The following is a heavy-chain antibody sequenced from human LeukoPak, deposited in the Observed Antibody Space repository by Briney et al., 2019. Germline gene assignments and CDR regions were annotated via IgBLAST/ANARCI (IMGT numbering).Heavy chain of an antibody. CDR3: ARGPGIAAAGTSLQWFDP. V-gene: IGHV3-30-3*01. J-gene: IGHJ5*02. CDR2: ISYDGSNK. Sequence: GGSLRLSCAASGFTFSNYWMSWVRQAPGKGLEWVAVISYDGSNKYYADSVKGRFTISRDNSKNTLYLQMNSLRAEDTAVYYCARGPGIAAAGTSLQWFDPWGQGTLVTVSS. CDR1: GFTFSNYW. D-gene: IGHD6-13*01.